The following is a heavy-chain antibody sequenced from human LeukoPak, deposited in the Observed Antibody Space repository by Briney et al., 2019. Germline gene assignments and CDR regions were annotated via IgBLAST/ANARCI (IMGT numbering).Heavy chain of an antibody. CDR2: ISYSGPHM. D-gene: IGHD4-17*01. Sequence: GGSLRLSCATSGFTFSNAWMNWVRQAPGKGLEWVSSISYSGPHMFYADSVRGRFTISRDNAENSLFLQMNSLRAEDTAVYFCASNDYRDEGIDSWGQGTLVTVSS. V-gene: IGHV3-21*01. CDR1: GFTFSNAW. J-gene: IGHJ4*02. CDR3: ASNDYRDEGIDS.